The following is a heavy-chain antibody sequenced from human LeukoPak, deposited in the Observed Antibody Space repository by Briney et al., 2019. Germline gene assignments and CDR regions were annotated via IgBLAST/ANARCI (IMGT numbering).Heavy chain of an antibody. CDR2: IIPIFGTA. J-gene: IGHJ5*02. CDR1: GGTFSSYA. D-gene: IGHD3-22*01. Sequence: GASVKVSCKASGGTFSSYAISWVRQAPGQGLEWMGGIIPIFGTANYAQKFQGRVTITADESTSTAYMELSSLRSEDTAVYYCARDKDYDSSGYTNWFDPWGQGTLVTVSS. V-gene: IGHV1-69*13. CDR3: ARDKDYDSSGYTNWFDP.